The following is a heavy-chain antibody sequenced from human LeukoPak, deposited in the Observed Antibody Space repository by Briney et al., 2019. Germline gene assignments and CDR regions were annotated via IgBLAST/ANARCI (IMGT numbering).Heavy chain of an antibody. CDR3: ARDKGIKGAPYYFDY. J-gene: IGHJ4*02. V-gene: IGHV1-18*01. Sequence: GASVKVSCKASGYTFTSYGISWVRQAPGQGLEWMGWISAYNGNTNYPQKLQGRVTMTTDTSTSTAYMELRSLRSDDTAVYYCARDKGIKGAPYYFDYWGQGTLVTVSS. CDR2: ISAYNGNT. D-gene: IGHD2-15*01. CDR1: GYTFTSYG.